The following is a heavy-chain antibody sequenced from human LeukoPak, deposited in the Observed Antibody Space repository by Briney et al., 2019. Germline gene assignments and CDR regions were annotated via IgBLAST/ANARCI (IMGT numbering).Heavy chain of an antibody. CDR2: ISGSGGST. CDR1: GLTFSSYA. D-gene: IGHD6-13*01. CDR3: AKKVAAAGILAEYFQH. V-gene: IGHV3-23*01. J-gene: IGHJ1*01. Sequence: GGSLRLSCAASGLTFSSYAMSWVRQAPRKGLEWVSAISGSGGSTYYADSVKGRFTISRDNSKNTLYLQMNSLRAEDTAVYYCAKKVAAAGILAEYFQHWGQGTLVTISS.